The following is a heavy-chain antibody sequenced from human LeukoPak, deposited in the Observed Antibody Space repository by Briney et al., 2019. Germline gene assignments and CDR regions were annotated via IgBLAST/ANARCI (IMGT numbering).Heavy chain of an antibody. V-gene: IGHV3-33*01. CDR3: ARVVNPYYYYGMDV. CDR2: IWYYGSNK. Sequence: GGSLRLSCAASGFTFSSYGMHWVRQAPGKGLEWVAVIWYYGSNKYYADSAKGRFTISRDNSKNTLYMQMNSLRAEDTAVYYCARVVNPYYYYGMDVWGQGTTVTVSS. D-gene: IGHD3-22*01. J-gene: IGHJ6*02. CDR1: GFTFSSYG.